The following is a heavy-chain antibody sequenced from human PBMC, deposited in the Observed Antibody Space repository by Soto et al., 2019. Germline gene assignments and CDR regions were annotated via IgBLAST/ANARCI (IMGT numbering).Heavy chain of an antibody. V-gene: IGHV1-3*01. CDR1: GYILTNYA. Sequence: QVQLVQSGAEAKKPGASVKVSCKASGYILTNYALQWVRQAPGQRLEWMGWINRGNGNTKYSEKFQGRVTITGDTSASSVYMELSRLRSEDTAVYYCARSSTVDTTAGGTHFDYWGQGTLITVSS. D-gene: IGHD6-13*01. CDR3: ARSSTVDTTAGGTHFDY. J-gene: IGHJ4*02. CDR2: INRGNGNT.